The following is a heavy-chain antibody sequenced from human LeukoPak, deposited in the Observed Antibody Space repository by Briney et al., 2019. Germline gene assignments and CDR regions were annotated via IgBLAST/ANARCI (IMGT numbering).Heavy chain of an antibody. CDR2: ISAYNGNT. D-gene: IGHD3-9*01. CDR1: GYTFTSYG. CDR3: ARASRLLRYSDWLLPNDY. V-gene: IGHV1-18*01. J-gene: IGHJ4*02. Sequence: GASVKVSCKASGYTFTSYGISWVRQAPGQGLEWMGWISAYNGNTNYAQKLQGRVTMTTDTSTSTAYMELRSLRSDDTAVYYCARASRLLRYSDWLLPNDYWGQGTLVTVSS.